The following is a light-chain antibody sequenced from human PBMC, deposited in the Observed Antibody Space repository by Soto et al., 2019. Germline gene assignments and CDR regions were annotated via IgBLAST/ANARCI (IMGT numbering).Light chain of an antibody. J-gene: IGLJ7*01. CDR3: SSFAATHILI. V-gene: IGLV2-11*01. CDR1: NSDVGTFYF. CDR2: DVY. Sequence: QSALTQPRSVSGSPGQSVTISCTGTNSDVGTFYFVSWYQQCPGKPPRLIIFDVYKRPSGVPDRFSATKSGDTASLTISGLQPDDEAIYFCSSFAATHILIFGAGTQLTVL.